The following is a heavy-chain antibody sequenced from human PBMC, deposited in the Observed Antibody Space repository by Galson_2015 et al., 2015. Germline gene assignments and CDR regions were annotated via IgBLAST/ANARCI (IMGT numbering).Heavy chain of an antibody. CDR1: GFTFDDYG. Sequence: SLRLSCAASGFTFDDYGMSWVRQAPGKGLEWVSGINWNGGSTGYADSVKGRFTISRDNAKNSLYLRINSLRAEDTALYYCARDGDYGDYADYWGQGTLVTVSS. CDR3: ARDGDYGDYADY. CDR2: INWNGGST. J-gene: IGHJ4*02. D-gene: IGHD4-17*01. V-gene: IGHV3-20*04.